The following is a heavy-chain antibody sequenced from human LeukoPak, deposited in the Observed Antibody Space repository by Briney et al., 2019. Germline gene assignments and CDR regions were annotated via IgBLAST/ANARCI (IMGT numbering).Heavy chain of an antibody. V-gene: IGHV3-11*04. J-gene: IGHJ4*02. CDR2: ISSSGSTI. Sequence: GGSLRLSCAASGFTFSDYYMSWIRQAPGKGLEWVSYISSSGSTIYYGDSVQGRFITSRDNAKKSLHLQMNSLRAEDTGVYYCAKDRGNDYGVFDYWGQGILVTVSS. CDR3: AKDRGNDYGVFDY. CDR1: GFTFSDYY. D-gene: IGHD4-17*01.